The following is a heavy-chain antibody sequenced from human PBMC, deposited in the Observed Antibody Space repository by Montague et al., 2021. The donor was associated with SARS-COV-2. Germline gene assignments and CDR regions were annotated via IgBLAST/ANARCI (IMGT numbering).Heavy chain of an antibody. CDR1: GGSISSGSYY. J-gene: IGHJ6*02. V-gene: IGHV4-61*02. D-gene: IGHD3-3*01. Sequence: TLSLTCTVSGGSISSGSYYWSWIRQPAGKGLEWIGRIYTSGNTNYNPSLKSRVTISVDTSKNQFSLKLSSVTAADTAVYYCARDRVTIFGVVTGYGMDVWGQGTTVTVSS. CDR3: ARDRVTIFGVVTGYGMDV. CDR2: IYTSGNT.